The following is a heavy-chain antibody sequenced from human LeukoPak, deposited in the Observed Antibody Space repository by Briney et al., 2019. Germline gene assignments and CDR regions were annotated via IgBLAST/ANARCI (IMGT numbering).Heavy chain of an antibody. CDR2: IYYSGST. CDR1: GDSVSSNSAA. J-gene: IGHJ4*02. V-gene: IGHV4-61*01. Sequence: SQTLSLTCAISGDSVSSNSAAWSWIRQPPGKGLEWIGYIYYSGSTNYNPSLKSRVTISVDTSKNQFSLKLSSVTAADTAVYYCARDLGGGYYLDYWGQGTLVTVSS. D-gene: IGHD3-3*01. CDR3: ARDLGGGYYLDY.